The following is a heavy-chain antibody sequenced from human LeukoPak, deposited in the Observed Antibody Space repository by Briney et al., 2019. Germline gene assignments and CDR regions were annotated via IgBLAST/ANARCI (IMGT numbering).Heavy chain of an antibody. D-gene: IGHD1-26*01. CDR2: IYYSGST. Sequence: KASETLSLTCTGSGGSISSSSYYWGWIRQPPGKGLEWIGSIYYSGSTYYNPSLKSRVTISVDTSKNQFSLKLSSVTAADTAVYYCAVKILVGATDYWGQGTLVTVSS. CDR1: GGSISSSSYY. J-gene: IGHJ4*02. V-gene: IGHV4-39*01. CDR3: AVKILVGATDY.